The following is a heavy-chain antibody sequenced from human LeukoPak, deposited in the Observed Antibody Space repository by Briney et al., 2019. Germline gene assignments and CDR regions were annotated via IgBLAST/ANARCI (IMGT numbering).Heavy chain of an antibody. CDR3: VKGGQYSRDAFDI. V-gene: IGHV3-64D*06. Sequence: AGGSLRLSCSASGFTFSSYAMHWVRQAPGKGLEYFSAVSDNGGSTYYADSVKGRFTISRDNSKNTLYLQMSSLRAEDTAVYYCVKGGQYSRDAFDIWGQGTMVTVSS. CDR1: GFTFSSYA. J-gene: IGHJ3*02. D-gene: IGHD5-18*01. CDR2: VSDNGGST.